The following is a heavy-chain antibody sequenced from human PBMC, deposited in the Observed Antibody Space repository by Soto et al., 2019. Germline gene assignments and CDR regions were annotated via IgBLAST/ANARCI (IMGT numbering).Heavy chain of an antibody. J-gene: IGHJ2*01. CDR3: AKAYSSSWYGYGYFDL. CDR1: GFTFSSYG. V-gene: IGHV3-30*18. D-gene: IGHD6-13*01. CDR2: ISYDGSNK. Sequence: QVQLVESGGGVVQPGRSLRLSCAASGFTFSSYGMHWVRQAPGKGLEWVAVISYDGSNKYYADSVKGRFTISRDNSKNTLYLQMNSLRAEDTAVYYCAKAYSSSWYGYGYFDLWGRGTLVTVSS.